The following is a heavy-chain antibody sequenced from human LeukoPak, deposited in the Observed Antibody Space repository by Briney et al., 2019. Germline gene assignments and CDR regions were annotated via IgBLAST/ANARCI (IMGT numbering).Heavy chain of an antibody. Sequence: SETLSLTCTVSGGSISSYYWSWIRQPPGKGLEWIGYIYYSGSTNYNPSLKSRVTISVDTSKNQFSLKLSSVIAADTAVYYCARDAYGGNPPYFDCWGQGTLVTVSS. CDR3: ARDAYGGNPPYFDC. CDR1: GGSISSYY. V-gene: IGHV4-59*01. D-gene: IGHD4-23*01. CDR2: IYYSGST. J-gene: IGHJ4*02.